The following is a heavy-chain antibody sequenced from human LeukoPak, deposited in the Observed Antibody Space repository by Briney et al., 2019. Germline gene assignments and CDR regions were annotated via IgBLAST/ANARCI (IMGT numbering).Heavy chain of an antibody. J-gene: IGHJ6*02. CDR2: INPNSGGT. D-gene: IGHD1-1*01. Sequence: ASGKVSCKASGYTFTGYYMHWVRQAPGQGLEWMGWINPNSGGTNHAQKFQGRVTMTRDTSISTAYMELSRLRSDDTAVYYCARASRHNYYYGMDVWGQGTTVTVSS. V-gene: IGHV1-2*02. CDR1: GYTFTGYY. CDR3: ARASRHNYYYGMDV.